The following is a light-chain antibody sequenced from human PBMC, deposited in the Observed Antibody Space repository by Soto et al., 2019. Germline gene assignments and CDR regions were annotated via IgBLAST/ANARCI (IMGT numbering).Light chain of an antibody. Sequence: QSVLTQPPSVSGAPGQRVTISCTGSSSNIGAGYDVHWYQQLPGTAPKLLISGDNNRPSGVPDRFSGSKSGTSASLAITGLQDEDEADYYCQSYDSNLSGSRVVFGGGTKVTVL. J-gene: IGLJ2*01. V-gene: IGLV1-40*01. CDR1: SSNIGAGYD. CDR3: QSYDSNLSGSRVV. CDR2: GDN.